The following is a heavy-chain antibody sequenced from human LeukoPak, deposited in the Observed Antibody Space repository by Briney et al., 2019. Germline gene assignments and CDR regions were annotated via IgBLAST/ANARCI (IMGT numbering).Heavy chain of an antibody. CDR2: INTNTGNP. CDR1: GYTFTSYA. CDR3: ARRTPTYYYDSSGYPFDY. J-gene: IGHJ4*02. V-gene: IGHV7-4-1*02. Sequence: ASVKVSCKASGYTFTSYAMNWVRQAPGQGLEWMGWINTNTGNPTYAQGFTGRFVFSLDTSVSTAYLQISSLKAEDTAVYYCARRTPTYYYDSSGYPFDYWGQGTLVTVSS. D-gene: IGHD3-22*01.